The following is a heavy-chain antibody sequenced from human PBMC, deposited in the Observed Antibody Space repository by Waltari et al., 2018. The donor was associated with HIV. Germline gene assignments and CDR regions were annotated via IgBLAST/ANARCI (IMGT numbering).Heavy chain of an antibody. J-gene: IGHJ4*02. Sequence: QVQLVESGGGVVEPGRSLRLTCATSGFTFRTYGIHWVRQAPGKGLEWVAVIWYDGTDEYYVDSVKGRFTISRDNSKNTVYLQVSSLRAEDTGVYFCARERGYTSPFDYWGQGTLVTVSS. CDR3: ARERGYTSPFDY. D-gene: IGHD5-18*01. V-gene: IGHV3-33*01. CDR2: IWYDGTDE. CDR1: GFTFRTYG.